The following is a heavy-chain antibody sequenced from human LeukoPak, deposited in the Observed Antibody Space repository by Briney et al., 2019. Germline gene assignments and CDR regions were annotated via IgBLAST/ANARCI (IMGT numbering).Heavy chain of an antibody. CDR2: INYSGTT. J-gene: IGHJ4*02. CDR3: ARHLALSWFGELLLWNY. D-gene: IGHD3-10*01. V-gene: IGHV4-34*01. CDR1: GGSLSGYY. Sequence: PSETLSLTCAVYGGSLSGYYWSWIRQPPGKGLEWIGEINYSGTTNYNPSLKGRVTISLDTSTNQFSLKLSSVTAADTAMYYCARHLALSWFGELLLWNYWGQGTLATVSS.